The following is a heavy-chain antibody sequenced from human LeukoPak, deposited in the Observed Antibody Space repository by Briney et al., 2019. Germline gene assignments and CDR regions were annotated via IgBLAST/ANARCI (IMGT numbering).Heavy chain of an antibody. D-gene: IGHD2-15*01. Sequence: GGSLRLSCAVSGFTFSGYSMGWVRQAPGKGLEWVANIKQDGSEKYYVDSVKGRFTISRDNAKNSLYLQMNSLRAEDTAVYYCARHDHYSGGSCVYWGQGTLVTVSS. J-gene: IGHJ4*02. CDR1: GFTFSGYS. V-gene: IGHV3-7*01. CDR2: IKQDGSEK. CDR3: ARHDHYSGGSCVY.